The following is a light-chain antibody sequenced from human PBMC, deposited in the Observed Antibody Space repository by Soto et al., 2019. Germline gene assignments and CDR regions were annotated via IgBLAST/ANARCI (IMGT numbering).Light chain of an antibody. CDR3: QQLNRFPRT. J-gene: IGKJ1*01. Sequence: DIQLTQSPSFLSASVGDRVTITCRASQDISSYFAWYQQRPGKLPRFLNHSASTLQSGVPSRFSATGSGTTFTLTISSLQPEDIATYYCQQLNRFPRTFGQGTKVEV. CDR2: SAS. CDR1: QDISSY. V-gene: IGKV1-9*01.